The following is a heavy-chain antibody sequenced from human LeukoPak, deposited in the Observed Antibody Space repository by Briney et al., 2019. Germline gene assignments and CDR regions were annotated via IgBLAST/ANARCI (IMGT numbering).Heavy chain of an antibody. CDR3: ARDTYSSSWYPSYYFDY. V-gene: IGHV4-39*07. CDR2: IYYSGRT. D-gene: IGHD6-13*01. J-gene: IGHJ4*02. Sequence: SETLSLTCTVSGGSLSSSSYYWGWLRQPPGKGLEWIGSIYYSGRTYYNPSLKSRVTISVDTSKNQFSLKLSSVPAADTAVYYCARDTYSSSWYPSYYFDYWGQGTLVTVSS. CDR1: GGSLSSSSYY.